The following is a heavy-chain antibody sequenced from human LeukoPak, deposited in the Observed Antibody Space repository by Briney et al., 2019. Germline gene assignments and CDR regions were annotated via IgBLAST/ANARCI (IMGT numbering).Heavy chain of an antibody. CDR3: AAAPYDNLTGYYNLYDY. J-gene: IGHJ4*02. D-gene: IGHD3-9*01. CDR1: GFTFTSSA. V-gene: IGHV1-58*02. CDR2: IVVGSGNT. Sequence: GASVKVSCKASGFTFTSSAMQWVRQARGHRLEGVGWIVVGSGNTNYAQKFQERVTMTRDMSTSTAYMELSSLRSEDTAVYYCAAAPYDNLTGYYNLYDYWGQGTLVTVSS.